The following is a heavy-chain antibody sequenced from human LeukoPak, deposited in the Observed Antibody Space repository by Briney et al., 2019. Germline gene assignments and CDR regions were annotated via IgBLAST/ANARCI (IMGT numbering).Heavy chain of an antibody. CDR3: ARHEIQGVLTGYYNVPNWYFDL. CDR2: IYTSEST. Sequence: PSETLSLTCTVSGGSISSYYWSWIRQPAGKGLEWIGRIYTSESTNYNPSLKSRVTMSVDTSKNQFSLKLSSVTAADTAVYYCARHEIQGVLTGYYNVPNWYFDLWGRGTLVTVSS. J-gene: IGHJ2*01. CDR1: GGSISSYY. V-gene: IGHV4-4*07. D-gene: IGHD3-9*01.